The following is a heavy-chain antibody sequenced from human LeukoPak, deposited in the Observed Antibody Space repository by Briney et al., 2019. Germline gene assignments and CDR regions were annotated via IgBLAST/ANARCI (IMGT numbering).Heavy chain of an antibody. Sequence: GGSLRLFCAASGFTFSSYSMNWVRQAPGKGLEGVSSISSSSSYIYYADSVKGRFTISRDNAKNSLYLQMNSVRAEDTAVYYCARDTTVCDAFDIWGQGTMVTVSS. CDR1: GFTFSSYS. CDR3: ARDTTVCDAFDI. D-gene: IGHD4-17*01. V-gene: IGHV3-21*01. CDR2: ISSSSSYI. J-gene: IGHJ3*02.